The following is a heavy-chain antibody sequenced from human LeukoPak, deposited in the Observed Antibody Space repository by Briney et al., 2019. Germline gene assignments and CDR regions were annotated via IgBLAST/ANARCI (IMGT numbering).Heavy chain of an antibody. CDR1: GFTFSNYW. J-gene: IGHJ4*02. Sequence: GGSLRLSCAASGFTFSNYWMTWVRQAPGKGLEWVANIRHDGNAKNYVPSVRGRFTISRDNAKNSLYLQMNSLTVEDTAVYYCATSHDSAGNDWGQGTLVTVSS. CDR3: ATSHDSAGND. V-gene: IGHV3-7*01. CDR2: IRHDGNAK. D-gene: IGHD2-15*01.